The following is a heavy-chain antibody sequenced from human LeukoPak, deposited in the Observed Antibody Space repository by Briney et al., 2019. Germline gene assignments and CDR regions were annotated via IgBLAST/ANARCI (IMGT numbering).Heavy chain of an antibody. Sequence: GGSLRLSCAASGFTFNIYNMNWVRQAPGKGLEWVANIKQDGSEKYYVDSVKGRFTISRDNAKTSLYLQMNSLRAEDTAVYYCARDLSGVTGYTYGRGIDYWGQGTLVTVSS. D-gene: IGHD5-18*01. CDR1: GFTFNIYN. V-gene: IGHV3-7*01. CDR2: IKQDGSEK. CDR3: ARDLSGVTGYTYGRGIDY. J-gene: IGHJ4*02.